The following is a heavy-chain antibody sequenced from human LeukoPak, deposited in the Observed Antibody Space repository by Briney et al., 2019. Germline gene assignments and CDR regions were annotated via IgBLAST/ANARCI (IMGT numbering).Heavy chain of an antibody. CDR1: GASLNSGSYY. CDR3: ASGRTRRGAAFDI. D-gene: IGHD3-10*01. V-gene: IGHV4-61*02. J-gene: IGHJ3*02. CDR2: IYTSGST. Sequence: PSETLSLTCTVSGASLNSGSYYWSWIRQPAGKGLEWIGRIYTSGSTNYNPSLQSRVTLSLDTSKTQFSLRLSSVTAADTAVYYCASGRTRRGAAFDIWGQGTMVTVSS.